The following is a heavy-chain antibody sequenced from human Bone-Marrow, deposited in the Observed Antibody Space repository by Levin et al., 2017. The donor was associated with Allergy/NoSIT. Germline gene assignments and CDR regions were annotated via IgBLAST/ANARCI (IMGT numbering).Heavy chain of an antibody. CDR2: ISWNSGSI. CDR3: AKDDAARAYYYYGMDV. J-gene: IGHJ6*02. D-gene: IGHD6-6*01. Sequence: SLKISCAASGFTFDDYAMHWVRQAPGKGLEWVSGISWNSGSIGYADSVKGRFTISRDNAKNSLYLQMNSLRAEDTALYYCAKDDAARAYYYYGMDVWGQGTTVTVSS. V-gene: IGHV3-9*01. CDR1: GFTFDDYA.